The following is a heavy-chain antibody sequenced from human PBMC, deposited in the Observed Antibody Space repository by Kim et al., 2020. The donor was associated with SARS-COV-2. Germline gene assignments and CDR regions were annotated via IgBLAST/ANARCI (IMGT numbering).Heavy chain of an antibody. CDR2: INGGNGNR. J-gene: IGHJ1*01. Sequence: ASVKVSCKASGYISTTYTVHWVRQAPGQRLEWMGRINGGNGNRKYSQKFQGRVTITRDTSASTDYMEVSSLRSEDTAVYYCARDTYFQHWGQGTLVTVSS. V-gene: IGHV1-3*01. CDR1: GYISTTYT. CDR3: ARDTYFQH.